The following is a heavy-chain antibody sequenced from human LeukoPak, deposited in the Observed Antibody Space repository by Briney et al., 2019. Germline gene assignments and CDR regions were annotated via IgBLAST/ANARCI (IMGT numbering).Heavy chain of an antibody. J-gene: IGHJ4*02. CDR3: VKDNPLDY. CDR1: GFTFSSYS. D-gene: IGHD1-14*01. V-gene: IGHV3-48*01. Sequence: GGSLRLSCAASGFTFSSYSVNWVRQAPGRGLEWVSYISSSSSTIYYADSVKGRFTISRDNSKNTLYLQMNSLRPEDTALYYCVKDNPLDYWGQGTLVIVSS. CDR2: ISSSSSTI.